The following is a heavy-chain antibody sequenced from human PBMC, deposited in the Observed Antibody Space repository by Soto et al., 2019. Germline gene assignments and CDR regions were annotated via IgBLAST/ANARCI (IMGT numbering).Heavy chain of an antibody. CDR1: GYIFTAYS. D-gene: IGHD6-19*01. J-gene: IGHJ4*02. CDR3: AREAPAVISLDY. Sequence: ASVKVSCKASGYIFTAYSMHWVRQAPGQGLEWVGWFNPNSGDTIYAQKFQGRVTLTGDTSISTAYMELYSLTSDDTAVYYCAREAPAVISLDYSCQGPLVTVSS. V-gene: IGHV1-2*02. CDR2: FNPNSGDT.